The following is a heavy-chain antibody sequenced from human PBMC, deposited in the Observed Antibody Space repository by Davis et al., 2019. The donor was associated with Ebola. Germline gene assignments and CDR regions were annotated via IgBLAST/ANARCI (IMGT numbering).Heavy chain of an antibody. D-gene: IGHD1-7*01. CDR3: AKRGRQGRGTTDFDN. CDR2: IRPDGSEE. J-gene: IGHJ4*02. CDR1: GFTFSDFW. Sequence: GESLKISCAASGFTFSDFWMSWVRQAPGKGLEWVANIRPDGSEEQYVDSLKGRITISRDNAKNSLYLQVSSLRDDDTAVYYCAKRGRQGRGTTDFDNWGQGTRVTVSS. V-gene: IGHV3-7*03.